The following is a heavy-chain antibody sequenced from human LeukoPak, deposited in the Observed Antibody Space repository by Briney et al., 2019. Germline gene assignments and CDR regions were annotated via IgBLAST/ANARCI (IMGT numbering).Heavy chain of an antibody. V-gene: IGHV1-8*03. J-gene: IGHJ6*03. CDR1: GYTFTNYD. D-gene: IGHD2-2*01. CDR3: ARGPYCRSPSCPYYMDL. CDR2: MNPDSGNT. Sequence: ASVKVSCKASGYTFTNYDINWVRQATGQGLEWMGWMNPDSGNTGYAQKFQGRVTITRNTSINTAYMELSSLQSEDTAVFYCARGPYCRSPSCPYYMDLWGKGTTVTVSS.